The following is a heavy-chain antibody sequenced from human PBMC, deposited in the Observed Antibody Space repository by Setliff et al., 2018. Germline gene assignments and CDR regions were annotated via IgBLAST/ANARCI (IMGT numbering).Heavy chain of an antibody. J-gene: IGHJ3*02. V-gene: IGHV4-59*12. CDR2: FYHSESM. Sequence: SETLSLTCNVSGGSISSSYWSWIRQSPGKGLEWIGYFYHSESMSYNPSLKGRVTMSADTSKNQFSLKLSSVTAADTAVYYCAREPGIAVAGTSVGFGGVSDAFDIWGQGTMVTVSS. D-gene: IGHD6-19*01. CDR3: AREPGIAVAGTSVGFGGVSDAFDI. CDR1: GGSISSSY.